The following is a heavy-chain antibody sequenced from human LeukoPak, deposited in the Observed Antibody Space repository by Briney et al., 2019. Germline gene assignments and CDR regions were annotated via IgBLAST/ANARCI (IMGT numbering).Heavy chain of an antibody. CDR2: IYYSGST. CDR3: ARDDYGDYRSEPPYFDY. V-gene: IGHV4-39*07. J-gene: IGHJ4*02. CDR1: GGSISSSSYY. D-gene: IGHD4-17*01. Sequence: SETLSLTCTVSGGSISSSSYYWGWIRQPPGKGLEWIGSIYYSGSTYYNPSPKSRVTISVDTSKNQFSLKLSSVTAADTAVYYCARDDYGDYRSEPPYFDYWGQGTLVTVSS.